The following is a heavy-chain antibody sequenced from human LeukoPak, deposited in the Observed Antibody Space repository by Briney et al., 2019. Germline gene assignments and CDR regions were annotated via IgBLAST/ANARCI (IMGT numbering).Heavy chain of an antibody. CDR1: GFTFSSYG. V-gene: IGHV3-30*03. J-gene: IGHJ4*02. CDR3: ARYDTGLDY. Sequence: PGRSLRLSCAASGFTFSSYGMDWVRQAPGKGLEWVAVISYDGSNKYYADSVKGRFTISRDNSKNTLYLQMNSLRAEDTAVYYCARYDTGLDYWGQGTLVTVSS. CDR2: ISYDGSNK. D-gene: IGHD3-22*01.